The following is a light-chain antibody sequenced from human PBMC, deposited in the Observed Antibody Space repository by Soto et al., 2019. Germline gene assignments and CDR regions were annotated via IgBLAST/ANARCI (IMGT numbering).Light chain of an antibody. J-gene: IGLJ1*01. V-gene: IGLV2-8*01. CDR1: SNDIGAYNY. Sequence: QSALTHPPSAAGSPGQSGTISYTGTSNDIGAYNYVSWYQHHPGKVPKLLVYAVFRRPSGVADRFSASKSGNTASLTVSVLQPEDEAEYYCLSYVGRETGVFGSGTQVTVL. CDR3: LSYVGRETGV. CDR2: AVF.